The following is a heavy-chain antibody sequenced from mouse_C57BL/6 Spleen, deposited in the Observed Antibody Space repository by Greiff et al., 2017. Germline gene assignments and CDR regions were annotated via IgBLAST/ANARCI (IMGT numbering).Heavy chain of an antibody. J-gene: IGHJ2*01. V-gene: IGHV3-6*01. CDR2: ISYDGSN. D-gene: IGHD1-1*01. Sequence: EVQLQESGPGLVKPSQSLSLTCSVTGSSITSGYYWNWIRQFPGNKLEWMGYISYDGSNNYNPSLKNRISITRDKSKNQFFLTLNSVTTEDTATYYCASRPVDYFDYWGQGTTLTVSS. CDR1: GSSITSGYY. CDR3: ASRPVDYFDY.